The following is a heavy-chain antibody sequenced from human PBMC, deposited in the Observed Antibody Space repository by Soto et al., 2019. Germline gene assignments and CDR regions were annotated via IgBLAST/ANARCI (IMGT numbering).Heavy chain of an antibody. CDR2: TSYDGSNK. V-gene: IGHV3-30*18. J-gene: IGHJ6*02. CDR1: GFTFSSYG. CDR3: AKDRGCSGGSCYYYYYGMDV. Sequence: LRLSCAASGFTFSSYGMHWVRQAPGKGLEWVAVTSYDGSNKYYADSVKGRFTISRDNSKNTLYLQMNSLRAEDTAVYYCAKDRGCSGGSCYYYYYGMDVWGQGTTVTVSS. D-gene: IGHD2-15*01.